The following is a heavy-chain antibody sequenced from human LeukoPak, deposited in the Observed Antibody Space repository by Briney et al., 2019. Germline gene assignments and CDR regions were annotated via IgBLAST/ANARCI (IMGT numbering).Heavy chain of an antibody. J-gene: IGHJ4*02. CDR1: GGTFSSYA. V-gene: IGHV1-69*04. D-gene: IGHD5-24*01. CDR3: ARVEMATLRGPFDH. Sequence: SVKVSCKASGGTFSSYAISWVRQAPGQGLEWMGRIIPIFGIANYAQKFQGRVTITADKSTSTAYMELSSLRSEDTAVYYCARVEMATLRGPFDHWGQGTLVTVSS. CDR2: IIPIFGIA.